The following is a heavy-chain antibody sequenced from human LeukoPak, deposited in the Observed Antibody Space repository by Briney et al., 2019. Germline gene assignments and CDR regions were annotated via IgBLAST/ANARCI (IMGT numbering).Heavy chain of an antibody. CDR3: ARDAHSVDSSGYYAHY. J-gene: IGHJ4*02. CDR2: IIPIFGTA. V-gene: IGHV1-69*13. D-gene: IGHD3-22*01. CDR1: GGTFSSYA. Sequence: AVKVCCKASGGTFSSYAISWVRQAPGQGLEWMGGIIPIFGTANYAQKFQGRVTITADESTSTAYMELSSLRSEDTAVYYCARDAHSVDSSGYYAHYWGQGTLVTVSS.